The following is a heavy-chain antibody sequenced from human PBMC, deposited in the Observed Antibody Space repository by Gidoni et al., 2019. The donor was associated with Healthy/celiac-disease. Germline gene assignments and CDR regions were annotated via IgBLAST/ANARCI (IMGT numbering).Heavy chain of an antibody. D-gene: IGHD6-6*01. CDR3: ASARWEQLEGWAFDY. Sequence: QVQLQESGPGLVKPSQTLSLTCTVSGGSISRGGYYWSWIRQHPGKGLEWIGYIYYSGSTYYNPSLKSRVTISVDTSKNQFSLKLSSVTAADTAVYYCASARWEQLEGWAFDYWGQGTLVTVSS. CDR2: IYYSGST. V-gene: IGHV4-31*03. J-gene: IGHJ4*02. CDR1: GGSISRGGYY.